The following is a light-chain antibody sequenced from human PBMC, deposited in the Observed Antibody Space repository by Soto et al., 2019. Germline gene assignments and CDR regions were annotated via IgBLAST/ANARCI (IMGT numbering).Light chain of an antibody. CDR2: EVS. Sequence: QSVLTQPPSASWSPGESVTISCTGTSSDIGAYNFVSWYQQHPGKAPKLMIYEVSKRPSGVPDRFSGSKSGDTASLTVSGLQAEDEADYFCSSYAGSNSLVFGSGTKVTVL. J-gene: IGLJ1*01. CDR1: SSDIGAYNF. CDR3: SSYAGSNSLV. V-gene: IGLV2-8*01.